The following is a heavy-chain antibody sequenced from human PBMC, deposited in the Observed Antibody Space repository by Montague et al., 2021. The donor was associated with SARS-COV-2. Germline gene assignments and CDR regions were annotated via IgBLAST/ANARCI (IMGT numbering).Heavy chain of an antibody. Sequence: CAISGDSVSSNRATWNWHRQYPPTRIECLGRTYYESKWYNDYAVAVRGRVTIHPDTSKNQFSLQLNSVTPEDTAVYYCTSGREGNYNVMDVWGQGTTVTVSS. D-gene: IGHD1-1*01. CDR3: TSGREGNYNVMDV. J-gene: IGHJ6*02. CDR2: TYYESKWYN. V-gene: IGHV6-1*01. CDR1: GDSVSSNRAT.